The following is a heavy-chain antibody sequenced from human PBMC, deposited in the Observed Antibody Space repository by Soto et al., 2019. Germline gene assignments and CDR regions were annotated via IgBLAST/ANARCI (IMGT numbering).Heavy chain of an antibody. J-gene: IGHJ4*02. D-gene: IGHD6-13*01. CDR1: GFTFSSYA. Sequence: GGSLRLSCSASGFTFSSYAMHWVRQAPGKGLEYVSAISSNGGSTYYADSVKGRFTISRDNSKNTLYLQMSSLRAEDTAVYYCVKNLAAAGTFSDYWGQGTLVTVSS. V-gene: IGHV3-64D*08. CDR2: ISSNGGST. CDR3: VKNLAAAGTFSDY.